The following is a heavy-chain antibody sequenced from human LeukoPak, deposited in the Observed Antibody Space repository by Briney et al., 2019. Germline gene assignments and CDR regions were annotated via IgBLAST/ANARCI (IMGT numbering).Heavy chain of an antibody. CDR3: ARGLGRALIVVVAAAKFDY. V-gene: IGHV3-48*02. J-gene: IGHJ4*02. CDR2: IISSSSTI. CDR1: GFTFSSYS. D-gene: IGHD2-2*01. Sequence: PGGSLRLSCAVSGFTFSSYSMNWVRQAPGKGLEWVSYIISSSSTIHYADSVKGRFTISRDNDKNSLYLQMNSLRDDDTAVYYCARGLGRALIVVVAAAKFDYWGQGTLVTVSS.